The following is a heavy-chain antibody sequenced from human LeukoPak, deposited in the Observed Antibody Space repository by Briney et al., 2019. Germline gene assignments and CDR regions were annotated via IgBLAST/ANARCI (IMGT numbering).Heavy chain of an antibody. Sequence: SETLSLTCTVSGGSISSSIYYWGWIRPPPGKGLEWIGTIYYSGNTFYSPSLKSRVTISIDTSKNQFSLKLSSVTAADTALYYCARRPSFDWFGPWGQGTLVTVSS. CDR2: IYYSGNT. CDR3: ARRPSFDWFGP. V-gene: IGHV4-39*01. D-gene: IGHD3/OR15-3a*01. J-gene: IGHJ5*02. CDR1: GGSISSSIYY.